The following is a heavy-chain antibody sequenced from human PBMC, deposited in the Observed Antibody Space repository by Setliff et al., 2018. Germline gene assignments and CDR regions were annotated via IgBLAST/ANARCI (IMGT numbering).Heavy chain of an antibody. D-gene: IGHD4-17*01. Sequence: SETLSLTCTVSGVSFSGRTHYWSWLRQPAGKGLEWIGHIYTSWSTIYNPSLNSRLTISLDTSKNQFSRNLSSVTAADTAVYYCAGSTVTQVDYWGQGTLGTVSS. CDR1: GVSFSGRTHY. CDR3: AGSTVTQVDY. J-gene: IGHJ4*02. V-gene: IGHV4-61*09. CDR2: IYTSWST.